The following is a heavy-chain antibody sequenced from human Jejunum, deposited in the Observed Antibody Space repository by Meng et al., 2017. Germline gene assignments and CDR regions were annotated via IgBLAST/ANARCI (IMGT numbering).Heavy chain of an antibody. Sequence: GGSLRLSCAASGLTLKNVWMSWVRQAPGKGLEWVGRIKRRADGGATEYAAPVKGRFTISTDDSKNALSLQMNSLKTEDTAVYYCTTLAYRYGASMDVWGQGNTVNGAS. J-gene: IGHJ6*02. CDR1: GLTLKNVW. D-gene: IGHD5-18*01. CDR2: IKRRADGGAT. V-gene: IGHV3-15*01. CDR3: TTLAYRYGASMDV.